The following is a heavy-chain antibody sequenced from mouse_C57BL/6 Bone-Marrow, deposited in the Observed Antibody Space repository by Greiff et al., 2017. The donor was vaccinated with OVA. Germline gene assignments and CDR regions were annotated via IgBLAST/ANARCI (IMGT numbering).Heavy chain of an antibody. Sequence: DVKLVESGGGLVQPKGSLKLSCAASGFSFNTYAMNWVRQAPGKGLEWVARIRSKSNNYATYYADSVKDRFTISRDDSESMLYLQMNNLKTEDTAMYYCVRPFYYMRAWFAYWGQGTLVTVSA. J-gene: IGHJ3*01. CDR1: GFSFNTYA. V-gene: IGHV10-1*01. CDR2: IRSKSNNYAT. D-gene: IGHD2-1*01. CDR3: VRPFYYMRAWFAY.